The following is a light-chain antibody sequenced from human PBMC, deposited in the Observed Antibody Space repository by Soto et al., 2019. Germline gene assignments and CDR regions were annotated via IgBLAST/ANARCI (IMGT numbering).Light chain of an antibody. V-gene: IGKV1-9*01. CDR1: QDINSY. J-gene: IGKJ1*01. Sequence: DIQLTQSPSFLSASVGDRVTITCRASQDINSYLTWYQQKPGQAPKFLIYAASTLESGVPSRFSGSGSGTEFTLTISSLQPEDVATYYCQQINNYPRTFGLGTKVEIK. CDR2: AAS. CDR3: QQINNYPRT.